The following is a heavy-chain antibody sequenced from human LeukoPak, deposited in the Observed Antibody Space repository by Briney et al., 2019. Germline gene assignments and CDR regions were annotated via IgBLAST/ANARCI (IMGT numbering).Heavy chain of an antibody. D-gene: IGHD3-10*01. CDR3: ARREVVRGVTNWFDP. Sequence: SETLSLTCTVSGGSISSYYWSWIRQPPGKGLEWIGYIYYSGSTNYNPSPKSRVTISVDTSKNQFSLKLSSVTAADTAVYYCARREVVRGVTNWFDPWGQGTLVTVSS. CDR1: GGSISSYY. CDR2: IYYSGST. J-gene: IGHJ5*02. V-gene: IGHV4-59*08.